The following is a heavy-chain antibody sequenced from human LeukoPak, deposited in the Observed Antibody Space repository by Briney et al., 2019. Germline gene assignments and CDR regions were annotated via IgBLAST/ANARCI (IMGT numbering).Heavy chain of an antibody. D-gene: IGHD3-22*01. V-gene: IGHV4-59*01. CDR2: IYYSGST. CDR1: GGSISSYY. CDR3: ATYYYDSSGYYEYFQH. J-gene: IGHJ1*01. Sequence: SETLSLTCTVSGGSISSYYWSWIRQPPGKGLEWIGYIYYSGSTNYNPSLKSRVTISVDTSKNQFSLKLSSVTAAETAVYYCATYYYDSSGYYEYFQHWGQGTLVTVSS.